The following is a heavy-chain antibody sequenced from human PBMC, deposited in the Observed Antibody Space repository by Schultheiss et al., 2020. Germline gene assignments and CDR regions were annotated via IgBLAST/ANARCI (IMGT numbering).Heavy chain of an antibody. CDR2: ISYDGSNK. J-gene: IGHJ5*02. Sequence: GGSLRLSCVASGFTFSRYDMHWVRQAPGKGLEWEAVISYDGSNKYYAESVKGRFTISRDNSKNTLYLQMNSLRAEDTAVYYCARDSRMYYYDSSNWFDPWGQGTLVTVSS. V-gene: IGHV3-30*03. D-gene: IGHD3-22*01. CDR1: GFTFSRYD. CDR3: ARDSRMYYYDSSNWFDP.